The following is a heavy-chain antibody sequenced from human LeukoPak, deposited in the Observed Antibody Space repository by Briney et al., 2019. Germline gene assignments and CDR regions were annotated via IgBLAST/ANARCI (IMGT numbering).Heavy chain of an antibody. V-gene: IGHV4-34*01. CDR2: IHHSGRT. J-gene: IGHJ5*02. Sequence: SETLSLTCAVYGGSFSGYYWSWIRQPPGKGLEWIGEIHHSGRTNYNASLKSRVTISVDTSKNQFSLRLSSVTAADTAVYYCAPRGDIEHSYGYGKWFDPWGQGTRVTVSS. CDR1: GGSFSGYY. CDR3: APRGDIEHSYGYGKWFDP. D-gene: IGHD5-18*01.